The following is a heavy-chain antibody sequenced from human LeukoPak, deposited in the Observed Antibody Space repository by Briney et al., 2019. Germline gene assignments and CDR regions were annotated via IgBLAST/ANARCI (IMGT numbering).Heavy chain of an antibody. CDR3: AREQAAATYYYGMDV. D-gene: IGHD6-13*01. CDR2: ISYDGSNK. CDR1: GFTFSSYC. J-gene: IGHJ6*02. Sequence: GGSLRLSCAASGFTFSSYCMSWVRQAPGKGLEWVAVISYDGSNKYYADSVKGRFTISRDNSKNTLYLQMNSLRAEDTAVYYCAREQAAATYYYGMDVWGQGTTVTVSS. V-gene: IGHV3-30*03.